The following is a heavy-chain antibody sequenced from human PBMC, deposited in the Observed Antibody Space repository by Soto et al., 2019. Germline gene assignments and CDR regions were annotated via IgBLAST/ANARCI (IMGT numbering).Heavy chain of an antibody. CDR2: INHSGST. CDR1: GGSFSGYY. V-gene: IGHV4-34*01. CDR3: ARWRGSYYGPFDY. D-gene: IGHD1-26*01. J-gene: IGHJ4*02. Sequence: SETLSLTCAVYGGSFSGYYWSWIRQPPGKGLEWIGEINHSGSTNYNPSLKSRVTISVDTSKNQFSLKLSSVTAADTAVYYCARWRGSYYGPFDYWGQGTLVTVSS.